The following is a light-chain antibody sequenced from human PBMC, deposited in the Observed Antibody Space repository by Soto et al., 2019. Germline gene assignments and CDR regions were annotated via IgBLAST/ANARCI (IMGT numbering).Light chain of an antibody. Sequence: EIVMTQSPATLSVSPGERATLSCRASQSISTELAWYQQKPGQPPRLLIYSASTRATGVPASFTGSGSGSEFTLTSSGLQSEDFAVYYCQQGHNWPLTFGQGTRLEI. CDR1: QSISTE. CDR3: QQGHNWPLT. CDR2: SAS. J-gene: IGKJ2*01. V-gene: IGKV3-15*01.